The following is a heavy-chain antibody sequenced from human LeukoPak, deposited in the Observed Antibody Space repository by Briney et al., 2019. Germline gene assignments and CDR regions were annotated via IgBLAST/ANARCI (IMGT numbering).Heavy chain of an antibody. CDR2: INPNSGDT. CDR3: ARGSALQGARFPFAY. Sequence: ASVTVSFKASGYTFTDYYMHWVRQAPGRRLEWMGWINPNSGDTKYAQNFQDRVTMTRDTSISTAYVELSGLTSDDTALYYCARGSALQGARFPFAYWGQGTLVTVSS. V-gene: IGHV1-2*02. D-gene: IGHD1-26*01. J-gene: IGHJ4*02. CDR1: GYTFTDYY.